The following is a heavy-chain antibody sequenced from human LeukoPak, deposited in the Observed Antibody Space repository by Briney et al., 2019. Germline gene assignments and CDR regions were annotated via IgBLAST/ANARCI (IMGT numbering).Heavy chain of an antibody. V-gene: IGHV3-23*01. Sequence: GGSLRLSCAASGFTFSSYVRSWVRQAPGKGLEWVSSISNSGGSTYYADSVKGRFTISRDNSKNTLYLQMNSLRAEDTAVYYCAKGSYYDSSGSFYFDYWGQGTLVTVSS. CDR1: GFTFSSYV. D-gene: IGHD3-22*01. CDR2: ISNSGGST. CDR3: AKGSYYDSSGSFYFDY. J-gene: IGHJ4*02.